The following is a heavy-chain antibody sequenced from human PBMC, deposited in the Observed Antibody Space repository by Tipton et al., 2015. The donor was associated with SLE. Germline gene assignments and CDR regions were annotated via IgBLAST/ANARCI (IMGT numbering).Heavy chain of an antibody. CDR1: GGSFSGYY. V-gene: IGHV4-34*01. CDR2: INHSGST. CDR3: ARGAPVATAYFDY. Sequence: TLSLTCAVYGGSFSGYYWSWIRQPPGKGLEWIGEINHSGSTNYNPSLKSRVTISVDTSKNHFSLKLSSVTAADTAVYYCARGAPVATAYFDYWGQGTLVTVSS. D-gene: IGHD5-12*01. J-gene: IGHJ4*02.